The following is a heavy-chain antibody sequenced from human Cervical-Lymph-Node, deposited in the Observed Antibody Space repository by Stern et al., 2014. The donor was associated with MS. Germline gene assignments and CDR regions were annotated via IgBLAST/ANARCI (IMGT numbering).Heavy chain of an antibody. V-gene: IGHV3-30*03. CDR1: GFSISTSG. D-gene: IGHD5-18*01. CDR3: ARGGHLWSLRGDY. Sequence: AQLVESGGGVVQPGASLRLSCAASGFSISTSGIHWVRQAPGKGLEWVAVISYDGNNQYHADSVKGRFTVSRDNSQNTLYLHLNSLRPGDTAVYYCARGGHLWSLRGDYWGQGTLVIVSS. J-gene: IGHJ4*02. CDR2: ISYDGNNQ.